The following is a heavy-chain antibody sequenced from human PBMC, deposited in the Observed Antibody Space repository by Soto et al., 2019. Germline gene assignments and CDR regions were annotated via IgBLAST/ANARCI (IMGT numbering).Heavy chain of an antibody. CDR3: AKGFYGSGSYYNERAFDS. V-gene: IGHV3-23*01. J-gene: IGHJ4*02. Sequence: GVSLRLSCAASGFTFSSYAMSWVRQAPGKGLEWVSAISGSGGSTYYADSVKGRFTISRDNSKNTLYLQMNSLRAEDTAVYYCAKGFYGSGSYYNERAFDSWGQGTLVTVSS. CDR1: GFTFSSYA. CDR2: ISGSGGST. D-gene: IGHD3-10*01.